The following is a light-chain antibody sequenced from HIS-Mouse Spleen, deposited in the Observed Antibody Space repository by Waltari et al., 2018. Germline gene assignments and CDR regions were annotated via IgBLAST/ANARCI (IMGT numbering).Light chain of an antibody. CDR3: QAWDSSTDVV. CDR2: KDS. CDR1: ALPKQY. V-gene: IGLV3-25*02. Sequence: SYELTQPPSVSVSPGQTARITCSGDALPKQYAYWYQQKPGQAPVLVIYKDSERPSGIAERFSGSHSGNTATLTISGTQAMDEADYYCQAWDSSTDVVFGGGTKLTVL. J-gene: IGLJ2*01.